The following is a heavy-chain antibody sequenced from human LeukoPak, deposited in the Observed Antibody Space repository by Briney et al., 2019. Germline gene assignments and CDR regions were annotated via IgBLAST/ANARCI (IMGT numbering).Heavy chain of an antibody. V-gene: IGHV3-53*01. CDR1: GFTVSSNY. J-gene: IGHJ6*03. CDR2: IYSGGST. Sequence: PGGSLRLSCAASGFTVSSNYMSWVRQAPGKGLEWVSVIYSGGSTYYADSVKGRFTISRDNSKNTLYLQMYSLRAEDTAVYYCAREVYGSGSYFNGYYYMDVWGKGTTVTVSS. D-gene: IGHD3-10*01. CDR3: AREVYGSGSYFNGYYYMDV.